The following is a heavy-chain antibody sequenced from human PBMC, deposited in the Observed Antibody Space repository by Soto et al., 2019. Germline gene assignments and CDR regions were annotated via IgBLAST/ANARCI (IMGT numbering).Heavy chain of an antibody. CDR3: ARDLMVRGFIIEGDH. CDR1: RFTFSSYS. J-gene: IGHJ4*02. CDR2: ISSSSSYI. D-gene: IGHD3-10*01. V-gene: IGHV3-21*01. Sequence: EVQLVESGGGLVKPGGSLRVSCAASRFTFSSYSMKWVRQARGKGLEWVSSISSSSSYIYYADSVKGRFTISSDNAKNSLHLQMYSLIAQDTAVYYCARDLMVRGFIIEGDHWGQGTLVIVSS.